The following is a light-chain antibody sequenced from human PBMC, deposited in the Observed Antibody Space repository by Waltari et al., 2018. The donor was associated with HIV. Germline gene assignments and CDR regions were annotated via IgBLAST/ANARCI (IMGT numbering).Light chain of an antibody. V-gene: IGKV1-9*01. Sequence: IQLTQSPSFLSASVGARVTITCRASQAFNTYLAWYQQKPGKAPKLLMYAASTLQRWVPPTFSGSGSGTEFTLTINALHPDDFATYYCQQFHSFPLTFGGGTNVE. CDR1: QAFNTY. J-gene: IGKJ4*01. CDR2: AAS. CDR3: QQFHSFPLT.